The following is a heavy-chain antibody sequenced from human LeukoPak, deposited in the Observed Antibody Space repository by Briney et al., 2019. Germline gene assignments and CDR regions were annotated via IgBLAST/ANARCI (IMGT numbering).Heavy chain of an antibody. CDR2: ISYDGSNK. Sequence: GRSLRLSCAASGFAFSSYGMHWVRQAPGKGLEWVAVISYDGSNKYYADSVKGRFTISRDNPKNTLYLQMNSLRAGDTAVYYCAKGSGSLDYWGQGTLVTVSS. CDR1: GFAFSSYG. CDR3: AKGSGSLDY. J-gene: IGHJ4*02. V-gene: IGHV3-30*18. D-gene: IGHD1-26*01.